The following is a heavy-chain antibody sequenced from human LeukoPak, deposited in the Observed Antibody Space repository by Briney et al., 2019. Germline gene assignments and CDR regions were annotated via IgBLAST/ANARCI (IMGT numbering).Heavy chain of an antibody. D-gene: IGHD6-19*01. Sequence: ISSSSSTIYSADSVKGRFTISRDNAKNSLYLQMNSLRAEDTAVYYCAREKYSSGWYDAFDIWGQGTMVTVSS. CDR3: AREKYSSGWYDAFDI. J-gene: IGHJ3*02. CDR2: ISSSSSTI. V-gene: IGHV3-48*04.